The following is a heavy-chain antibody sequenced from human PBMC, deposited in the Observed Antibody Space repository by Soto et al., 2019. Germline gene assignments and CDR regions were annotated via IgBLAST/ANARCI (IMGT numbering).Heavy chain of an antibody. D-gene: IGHD1-26*01. CDR1: GFTFSSYA. Sequence: EVQLLESGGGLVQPGGSLRLSCAASGFTFSSYAMSCFRQAPGKGLEWVSAISGSGGSTYYADSVKGRFTISRDNSKHTLYLQIDSLRAEYTAVYYCAKDPVGATQGDAFDIWGQGTIVTVSS. V-gene: IGHV3-23*01. CDR3: AKDPVGATQGDAFDI. CDR2: ISGSGGST. J-gene: IGHJ3*02.